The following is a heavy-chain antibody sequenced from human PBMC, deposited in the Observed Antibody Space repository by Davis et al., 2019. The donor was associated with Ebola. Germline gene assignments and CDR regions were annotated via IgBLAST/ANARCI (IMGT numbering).Heavy chain of an antibody. CDR3: ARGRPIMITFGGVPRDAFDI. V-gene: IGHV1-46*01. J-gene: IGHJ3*02. Sequence: ASVKVSCKASGYTFTSYYMHWVRQAPGQGLEWMGIINPSGGSTSYAQKFQGRVTMTRDTSTSTVYMELSSLRSEDTAVYYCARGRPIMITFGGVPRDAFDIWGQGTMVTVSS. CDR1: GYTFTSYY. D-gene: IGHD3-16*01. CDR2: INPSGGST.